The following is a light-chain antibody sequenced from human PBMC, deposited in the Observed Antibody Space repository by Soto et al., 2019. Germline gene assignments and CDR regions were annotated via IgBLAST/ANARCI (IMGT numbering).Light chain of an antibody. CDR2: NNH. V-gene: IGLV1-44*01. Sequence: QSVLTQPPSASGTPGQTVTISCSGSPSNIGTNTVNWYQQLPGTAPKLLIYNNHQRPSGVPDRFSGSKSGTSASLAISGLQSEDEADYSCAAWDDSLSGYVVFGGGTKLTVL. J-gene: IGLJ2*01. CDR1: PSNIGTNT. CDR3: AAWDDSLSGYVV.